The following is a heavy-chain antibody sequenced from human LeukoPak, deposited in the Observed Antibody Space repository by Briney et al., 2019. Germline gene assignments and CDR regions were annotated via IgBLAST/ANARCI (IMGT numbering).Heavy chain of an antibody. V-gene: IGHV3-21*04. CDR2: INSSSSYI. CDR3: AKENGYNFYYFDY. CDR1: GFTFSTFT. D-gene: IGHD5-24*01. J-gene: IGHJ4*02. Sequence: PGGSLRLSCVVSGFTFSTFTMNWVRQAPGKGLEWVSCINSSSSYIYYADSVKGRFTISRDNSKNTLYLQMNSLRAEDTAVYYCAKENGYNFYYFDYWGQGTLVTVSS.